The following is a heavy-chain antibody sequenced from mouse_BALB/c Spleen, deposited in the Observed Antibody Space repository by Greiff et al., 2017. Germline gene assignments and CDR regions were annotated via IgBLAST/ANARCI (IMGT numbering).Heavy chain of an antibody. CDR3: ARGDYDLYWYFDV. J-gene: IGHJ1*01. V-gene: IGHV14-1*02. Sequence: EVQLQQSGAELVRPGASVKLSCKASGFNIKDFYMHWVKQRPEQGLEWIGWIDPENGNTIYDPKFQGKASITADTSSNTAYLQLSSLTSEDTAVYYCARGDYDLYWYFDVWGAGTTVTVSS. D-gene: IGHD2-4*01. CDR1: GFNIKDFY. CDR2: IDPENGNT.